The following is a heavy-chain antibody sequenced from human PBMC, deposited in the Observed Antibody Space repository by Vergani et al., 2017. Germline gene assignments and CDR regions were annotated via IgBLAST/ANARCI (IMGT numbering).Heavy chain of an antibody. CDR3: AKGGPIFPYEMDI. CDR2: IRPYTGHT. D-gene: IGHD3-9*01. CDR1: RHTFQTYG. J-gene: IGHJ6*02. V-gene: IGHV1-18*01. Sequence: QVQLVQSGAELKKPGASVSVSCKGSRHTFQTYGISWVRQAPGKGLEWMAWIRPYTGHTIYAQKFQDRVTMTADTSTNTAYMELRSLRSDDTAVYYCAKGGPIFPYEMDIWGQGTTVTVSS.